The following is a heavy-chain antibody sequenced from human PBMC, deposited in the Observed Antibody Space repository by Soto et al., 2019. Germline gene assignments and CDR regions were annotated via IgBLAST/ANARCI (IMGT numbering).Heavy chain of an antibody. V-gene: IGHV3-23*01. CDR2: IGSGGGGT. CDR1: GFTFSIYA. J-gene: IGHJ4*02. D-gene: IGHD3-22*01. CDR3: AKDAPGSGWLSDY. Sequence: LRLSCAASGFTFSIYAMSWVRQAPGKGLEWVSTIGSGGGGTSYADFVRGRFTISRDNSKNTLYLQMNSLRAEDTAVYYCAKDAPGSGWLSDYWGQGTLVTVSS.